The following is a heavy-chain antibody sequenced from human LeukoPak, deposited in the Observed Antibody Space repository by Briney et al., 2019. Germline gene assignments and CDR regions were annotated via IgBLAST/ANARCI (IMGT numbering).Heavy chain of an antibody. V-gene: IGHV4-34*01. J-gene: IGHJ5*02. D-gene: IGHD3-10*01. CDR3: ARVVWFGELLYPNWFDP. Sequence: PSETLSLTYAVYGGSFSGYYWSWIRQPPGKGLEWIGEINHSGSTNYNPSLKSRVTISVDTSKNQFSLKLSSVTAADTAVYYCARVVWFGELLYPNWFDPWGQGTLVTVSS. CDR1: GGSFSGYY. CDR2: INHSGST.